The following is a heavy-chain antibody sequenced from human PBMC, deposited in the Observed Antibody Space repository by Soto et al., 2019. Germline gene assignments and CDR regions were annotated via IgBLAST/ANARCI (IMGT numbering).Heavy chain of an antibody. V-gene: IGHV3-30-3*01. Sequence: QVQLVESGGGVVQPGRSLRLSCAASGFTFSSYAMHWVRQAPGKGLEWVAVISYDGSNKYYADSVKGRFTISRDNSKNTLYLQMNSLRAEDTAVYYCARDPYYYGSGSPYYGMDVWGQGTTVTVS. CDR3: ARDPYYYGSGSPYYGMDV. D-gene: IGHD3-10*01. CDR1: GFTFSSYA. J-gene: IGHJ6*02. CDR2: ISYDGSNK.